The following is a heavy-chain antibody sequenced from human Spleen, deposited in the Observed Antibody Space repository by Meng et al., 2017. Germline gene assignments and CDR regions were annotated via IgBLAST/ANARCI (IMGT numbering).Heavy chain of an antibody. D-gene: IGHD5-12*01. J-gene: IGHJ3*01. CDR1: GFTFSSYC. Sequence: GESLKISCAASGFTFSSYCMNWVRQAPGKGLEWVSSISSSSSYMNYADSVKGRFTISRDNAKNALYLQMNSLRAEDTAVYYCARISGYDADDGFDLWGQGTLVTVSS. V-gene: IGHV3-21*04. CDR2: ISSSSSYM. CDR3: ARISGYDADDGFDL.